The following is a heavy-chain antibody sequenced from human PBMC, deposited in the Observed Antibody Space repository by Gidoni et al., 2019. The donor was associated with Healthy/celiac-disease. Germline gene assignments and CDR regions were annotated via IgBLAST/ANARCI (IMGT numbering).Heavy chain of an antibody. V-gene: IGHV3-21*01. Sequence: LEWVSSISSSSSYIYYADSVKGRFTISRDNAKNSLYLQMNSLRAEDTAVYYCARGGPLIAFDIWGQGTMVTVSS. CDR3: ARGGPLIAFDI. CDR2: ISSSSSYI. J-gene: IGHJ3*02. D-gene: IGHD3-22*01.